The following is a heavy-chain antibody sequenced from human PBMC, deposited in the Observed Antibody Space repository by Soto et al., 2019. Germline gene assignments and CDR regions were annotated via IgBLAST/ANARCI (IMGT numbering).Heavy chain of an antibody. J-gene: IGHJ6*02. D-gene: IGHD6-19*01. V-gene: IGHV1-3*01. CDR2: INAGNGNT. CDR3: AREGIAVAGYYYYYYGMDV. Sequence: GASLKVSCKASGYTFTSYAMHWVRQAPGQRLEWMGWINAGNGNTKYSQKFQGRVTITRDTSASTAYMELSSLRSEDTAVYYCAREGIAVAGYYYYYYGMDVWGQGTTVTVS. CDR1: GYTFTSYA.